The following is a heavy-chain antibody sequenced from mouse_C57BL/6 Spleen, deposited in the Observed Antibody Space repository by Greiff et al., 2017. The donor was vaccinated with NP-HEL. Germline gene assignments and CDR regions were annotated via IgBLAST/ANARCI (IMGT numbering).Heavy chain of an antibody. CDR2: ISNGGGST. Sequence: EVTLVESGGGLVQPGGSLKLSCAASGFTFSDYYMYWVRQTPEKRLEWVAYISNGGGSTYYPDTVKGRFTISRDNAKNTLYLQMSRLKSEDTAMYYCASAHYYGSRYYAMDYWGQGTSVTVSS. J-gene: IGHJ4*01. CDR3: ASAHYYGSRYYAMDY. D-gene: IGHD1-1*01. CDR1: GFTFSDYY. V-gene: IGHV5-12*01.